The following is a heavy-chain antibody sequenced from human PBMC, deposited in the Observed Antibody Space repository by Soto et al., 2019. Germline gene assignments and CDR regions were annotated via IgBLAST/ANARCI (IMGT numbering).Heavy chain of an antibody. CDR2: ISAYNGNT. V-gene: IGHV1-18*01. CDR3: ARVHTPHITIFGVVIGHFHY. CDR1: GYTFTSYG. Sequence: QVQLVQSGAEVKKPGASVKVSCKASGYTFTSYGISWVRQAPGQGLEWMGWISAYNGNTNYAQKLQGRVTMTTDTSTSTGYMELRSLRSDDTAVYYCARVHTPHITIFGVVIGHFHYWGQGTLVTVS. D-gene: IGHD3-3*01. J-gene: IGHJ4*02.